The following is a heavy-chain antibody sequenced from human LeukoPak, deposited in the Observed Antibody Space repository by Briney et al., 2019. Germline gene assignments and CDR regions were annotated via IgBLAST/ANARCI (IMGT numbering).Heavy chain of an antibody. D-gene: IGHD6-19*01. CDR2: IYDSGST. J-gene: IGHJ5*02. V-gene: IGHV4-59*01. Sequence: SETLSLTCTVSGCSISSYYWSWIRQPPGKGLEWIGYIYDSGSTNYNPSLKSRVTISVDTSKNQYSLELTSVTAADTAVYYCASGTGYSSGWYPNWFDPWGQGTLVTVSS. CDR3: ASGTGYSSGWYPNWFDP. CDR1: GCSISSYY.